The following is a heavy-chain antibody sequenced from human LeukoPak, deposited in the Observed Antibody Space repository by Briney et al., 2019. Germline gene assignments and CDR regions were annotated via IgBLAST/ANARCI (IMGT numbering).Heavy chain of an antibody. CDR2: IIPIFGTA. CDR1: GGTFSSYA. CDR3: ARDNYRALSGSDLGPLWY. J-gene: IGHJ4*02. V-gene: IGHV1-69*05. Sequence: SVKVSCKASGGTFSSYAISWVRQAPGQGLEWMGRIIPIFGTANYAQKFQGRVTITTDESTSTAYMELSSLRSEDTAVYYCARDNYRALSGSDLGPLWYWGQGTLVTVSS. D-gene: IGHD1-26*01.